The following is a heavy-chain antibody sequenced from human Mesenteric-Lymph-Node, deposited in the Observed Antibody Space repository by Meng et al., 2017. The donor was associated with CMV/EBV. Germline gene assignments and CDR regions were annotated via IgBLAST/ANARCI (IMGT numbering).Heavy chain of an antibody. CDR3: ASQRDGYNWGDFDH. CDR1: GGSFSGYY. D-gene: IGHD5-24*01. CDR2: INHSGST. V-gene: IGHV4-34*01. Sequence: SETLSLTCAVYGGSFSGYYWSWIRQPPGKGLEWIGEINHSGSTNYNPSLKSRVTISVDTSKNQFSLKLSSVTAADTAVYYCASQRDGYNWGDFDHWGQGTLVTVSS. J-gene: IGHJ5*02.